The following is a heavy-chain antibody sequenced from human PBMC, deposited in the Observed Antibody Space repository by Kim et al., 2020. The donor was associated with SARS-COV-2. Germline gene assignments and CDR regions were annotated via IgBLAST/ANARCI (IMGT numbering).Heavy chain of an antibody. CDR3: ARPSSSHFDF. CDR1: GFIFRNFG. V-gene: IGHV3-33*01. D-gene: IGHD3-10*01. J-gene: IGHJ4*02. Sequence: GGSLRLSCAASGFIFRNFGIHWVRQAPGKGLEWVAFISNDGTFTTYADSVKGRFTISRDYGENTVYLQMDSLFAGHTALYYCARPSSSHFDFWGQGTLVTVSS. CDR2: ISNDGTFT.